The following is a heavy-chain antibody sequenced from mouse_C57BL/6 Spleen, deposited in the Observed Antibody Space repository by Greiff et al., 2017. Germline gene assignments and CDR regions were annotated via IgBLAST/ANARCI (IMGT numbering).Heavy chain of an antibody. CDR3: ARREGYSNFFAY. V-gene: IGHV1-59*01. J-gene: IGHJ3*01. CDR2: IDPSDSYT. D-gene: IGHD2-5*01. Sequence: VQLQQSGAELVRPGTSVKLSCKASGYTFTSYWMHWVKQRPGQGLEWIGVIDPSDSYTNYNQKFKGKATLTVDTSSSTAYMQLSSLTSEDSAVYYCARREGYSNFFAYWGQGTLVTVSA. CDR1: GYTFTSYW.